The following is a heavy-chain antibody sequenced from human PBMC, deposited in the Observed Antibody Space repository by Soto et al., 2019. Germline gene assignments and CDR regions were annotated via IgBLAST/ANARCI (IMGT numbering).Heavy chain of an antibody. J-gene: IGHJ3*02. V-gene: IGHV4-59*01. D-gene: IGHD2-15*01. Sequence: QVQLQESGPRLVKSSETLSLVCSVSGDSIIRSFWCWIRQSPGKGLEYIGYISDSGLTDYDPYLNSRVTISVDTSKNQFTLKLTSVTDADTAMYYCARGAVDFSGPDSFDIWGQGTMVTVSS. CDR2: ISDSGLT. CDR3: ARGAVDFSGPDSFDI. CDR1: GDSIIRSF.